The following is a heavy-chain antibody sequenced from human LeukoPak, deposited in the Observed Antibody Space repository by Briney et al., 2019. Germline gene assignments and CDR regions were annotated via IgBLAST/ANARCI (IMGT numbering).Heavy chain of an antibody. D-gene: IGHD2-15*01. CDR2: IRSKAYGGTI. CDR1: GFTFGDYA. J-gene: IGHJ4*02. CDR3: TRDPYCRSSSCYWGIDY. Sequence: GGSLRLSGTASGFTFGDYAMSWVRQAPGKGLEWVGFIRSKAYGGTIEYAASVKGRFTISRDDSKSIAYLQMNSLKTEDTALDYCTRDPYCRSSSCYWGIDYWGQGTLVTVSS. V-gene: IGHV3-49*04.